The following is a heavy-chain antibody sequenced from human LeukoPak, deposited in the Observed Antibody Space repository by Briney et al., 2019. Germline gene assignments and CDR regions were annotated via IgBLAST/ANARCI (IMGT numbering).Heavy chain of an antibody. CDR2: INHSGST. CDR3: ARAPQRWLQFSRGVGGIGFDP. V-gene: IGHV4-34*01. D-gene: IGHD5-24*01. Sequence: SETLSLTCAVYGGSFSGYYWSWIRQPPGEGLEWIGEINHSGSTNYNPSLKSRVTISVDTSKNQFSLKLSSVTAADTAVYYCARAPQRWLQFSRGVGGIGFDPWGQGTLVTVSS. CDR1: GGSFSGYY. J-gene: IGHJ5*02.